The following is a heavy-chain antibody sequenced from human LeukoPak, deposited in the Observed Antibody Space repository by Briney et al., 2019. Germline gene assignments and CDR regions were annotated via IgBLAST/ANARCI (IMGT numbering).Heavy chain of an antibody. CDR1: GYSISSGYY. V-gene: IGHV4-38-2*02. J-gene: IGHJ6*03. CDR2: IYHSGST. Sequence: SETLSLTCTVSGYSISSGYYWGWIRQPPGNGLEWIGSIYHSGSTYYNPSLKSRVTISVDTSKNQFSLKLTSVTAADTAVYYCTRAASSGPLFTYHMDVWGKGTTVTVSS. CDR3: TRAASSGPLFTYHMDV. D-gene: IGHD3-22*01.